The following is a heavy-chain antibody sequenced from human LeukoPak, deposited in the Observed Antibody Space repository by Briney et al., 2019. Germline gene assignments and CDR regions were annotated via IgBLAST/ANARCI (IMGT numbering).Heavy chain of an antibody. CDR2: MYNSGST. D-gene: IGHD6-6*01. J-gene: IGHJ4*02. CDR3: ARTLEYSSSPPDY. V-gene: IGHV4-59*01. Sequence: TSETLSLTCTVSGGSISSYHWSWFRQAPGKGLEWIGYMYNSGSTNFNPSLKSRVTISVDTSKNQFSLKLSSVTAADTAVYYCARTLEYSSSPPDYWGQGTLVTVSS. CDR1: GGSISSYH.